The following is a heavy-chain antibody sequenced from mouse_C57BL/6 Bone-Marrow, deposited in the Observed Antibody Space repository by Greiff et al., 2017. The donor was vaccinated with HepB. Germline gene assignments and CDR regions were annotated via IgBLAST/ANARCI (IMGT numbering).Heavy chain of an antibody. D-gene: IGHD3-1*01. CDR1: GYTFTSYW. J-gene: IGHJ2*01. CDR3: ARQLELRSSFDY. CDR2: IYPGSGST. V-gene: IGHV1-55*01. Sequence: VQLQQPGAELVKPGASVKMSCKASGYTFTSYWITWVKQRPGQGLEWIGDIYPGSGSTNYNEKFKSKATLTVDTSTSTAYMQLSSLTSEDSAVYYCARQLELRSSFDYWGQGTTLTVSS.